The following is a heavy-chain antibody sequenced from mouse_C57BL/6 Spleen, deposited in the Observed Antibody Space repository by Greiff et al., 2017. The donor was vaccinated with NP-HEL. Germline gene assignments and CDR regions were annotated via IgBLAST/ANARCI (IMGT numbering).Heavy chain of an antibody. J-gene: IGHJ2*01. CDR1: GFNIQNTY. V-gene: IGHV14-3*01. CDR2: IDPANGNT. CDR3: ARGRGRALYYFDY. Sequence: VQLQQSVAELVRPGASVKLSCTASGFNIQNTYMHWVKQRPEQGLEWIGRIDPANGNTKYAPKFQGKATITADTSSNTAYLQISSLTSEDTAIYYCARGRGRALYYFDYWGQGTTLTVSS. D-gene: IGHD3-3*01.